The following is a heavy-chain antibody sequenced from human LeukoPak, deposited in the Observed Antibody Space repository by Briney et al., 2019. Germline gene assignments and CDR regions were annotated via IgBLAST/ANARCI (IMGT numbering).Heavy chain of an antibody. CDR1: GFTFSNAW. CDR3: ARDTPTSSGTFDY. J-gene: IGHJ4*02. CDR2: IKSKTDGGTT. V-gene: IGHV3-15*01. Sequence: NPGGSLRLSCAASGFTFSNAWMSWVRQAPGKGLEWVGRIKSKTDGGTTDYAAPVKGRFTISRDDSKNTLYLQMNSLKTEDTAVYYCARDTPTSSGTFDYWGQGTLVTVSS. D-gene: IGHD3-22*01.